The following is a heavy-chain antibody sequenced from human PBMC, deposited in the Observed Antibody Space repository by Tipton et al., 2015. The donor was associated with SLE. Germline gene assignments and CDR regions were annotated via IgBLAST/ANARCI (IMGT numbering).Heavy chain of an antibody. CDR2: IKQDGSEK. Sequence: SLRLSCTASGFTFSSDWMCWVRQAPGKGLEWVANIKQDGSEKYYVDSVKGRFTMSRDNAKNSLDLQMTSLRAEDTAVYYCVRVGAYWSFADWGQGTLVSVSS. CDR1: GFTFSSDW. CDR3: VRVGAYWSFAD. D-gene: IGHD2-8*02. J-gene: IGHJ4*02. V-gene: IGHV3-7*01.